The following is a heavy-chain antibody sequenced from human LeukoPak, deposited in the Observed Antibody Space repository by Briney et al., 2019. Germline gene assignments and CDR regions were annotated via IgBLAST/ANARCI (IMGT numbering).Heavy chain of an antibody. Sequence: SETLSLTCDVSGGSITQTNYWTWVRQPPGKGLEWIGEVNLQGGTNYNPSLLRRVAISVDTSANHVSLQMTSVTAANTAVYYCARDRVVGTSGFAFDIWGQGTMVTVSS. D-gene: IGHD1-26*01. J-gene: IGHJ3*02. V-gene: IGHV4-4*02. CDR1: GGSITQTNY. CDR2: VNLQGGT. CDR3: ARDRVVGTSGFAFDI.